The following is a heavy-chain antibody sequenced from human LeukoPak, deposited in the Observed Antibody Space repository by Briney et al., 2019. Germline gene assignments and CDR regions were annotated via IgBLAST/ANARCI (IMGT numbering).Heavy chain of an antibody. CDR3: AREGRVSGYDFDP. V-gene: IGHV3-74*03. D-gene: IGHD5-12*01. CDR1: GFTFSSYW. J-gene: IGHJ5*02. CDR2: INSDGSSI. Sequence: GGSLRLSCAASGFTFSSYWMHWVRQDPGKGLVWVSRINSDGSSITYADSVKGRFTISRDNAKNTLYLQMSSLGVEDTAVYYCAREGRVSGYDFDPWGQGTLVTVSS.